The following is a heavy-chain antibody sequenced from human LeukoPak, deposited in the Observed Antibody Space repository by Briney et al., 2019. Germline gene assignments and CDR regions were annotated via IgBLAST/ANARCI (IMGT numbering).Heavy chain of an antibody. CDR1: GFTFSSYA. D-gene: IGHD1-1*01. Sequence: GGSLRLSCAASGFTFSSYAMHWVRQAPGKGLEWVAVISYDGSNKYYADSVKGRSTISRDNSKNTLYLQMNSLRAEDTAVYYCARDRGQLEPTPGGAFDIWGQGTMVTVSS. J-gene: IGHJ3*02. V-gene: IGHV3-30*01. CDR2: ISYDGSNK. CDR3: ARDRGQLEPTPGGAFDI.